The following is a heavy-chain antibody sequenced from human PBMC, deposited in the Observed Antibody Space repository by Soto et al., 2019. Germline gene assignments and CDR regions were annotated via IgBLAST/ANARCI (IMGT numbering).Heavy chain of an antibody. V-gene: IGHV3-33*01. Sequence: GGSLRLSCAASGFTFISYGMHWVRQAPGKGLEWVAVIWYDGSNKYYADSAKGRFTISRDNSKNTLYLQMNSLRAEDTAVYYCAIEYDSSGYYDYWGQGTLVTVSS. J-gene: IGHJ4*02. D-gene: IGHD3-22*01. CDR3: AIEYDSSGYYDY. CDR1: GFTFISYG. CDR2: IWYDGSNK.